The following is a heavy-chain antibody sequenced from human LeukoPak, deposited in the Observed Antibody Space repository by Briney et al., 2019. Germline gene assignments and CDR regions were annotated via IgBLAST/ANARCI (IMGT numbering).Heavy chain of an antibody. CDR3: ALTYRTGIVDAFDI. V-gene: IGHV3-21*01. CDR2: ISSSSSYI. Sequence: GGSLRLSCAASGFTFSSYSMNWVRQAPGKGLEWVSSISSSSSYIYYADSVKGRFTISRDNAKNSLYLQMNSLRAEDTAVYYCALTYRTGIVDAFDIWGQGTMVTVSS. D-gene: IGHD1-1*01. J-gene: IGHJ3*02. CDR1: GFTFSSYS.